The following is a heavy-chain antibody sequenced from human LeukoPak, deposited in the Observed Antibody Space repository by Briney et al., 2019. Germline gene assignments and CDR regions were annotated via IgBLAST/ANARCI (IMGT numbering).Heavy chain of an antibody. V-gene: IGHV3-66*02. J-gene: IGHJ4*02. Sequence: PGGSLRLSCAASAFTVSSNYMNWVRQAPGKGLEWVSAIYSGGSTYYADSVKGRFTISRDNSKNTLYLQMNSLRAEDTAVYYCAKDIYGYSRGTPDYWGQGTLVTVSS. CDR2: IYSGGST. CDR3: AKDIYGYSRGTPDY. CDR1: AFTVSSNY. D-gene: IGHD6-13*01.